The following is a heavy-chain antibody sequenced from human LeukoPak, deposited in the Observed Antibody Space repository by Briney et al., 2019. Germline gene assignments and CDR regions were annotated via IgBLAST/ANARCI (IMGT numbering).Heavy chain of an antibody. CDR1: VYTFTRYY. J-gene: IGHJ6*03. CDR3: SRAKYYYYYMDV. CDR2: INPNSGGT. V-gene: IGHV1-2*02. Sequence: ASLKVSCKPSVYTFTRYYMHLVRQTPRQGREWVGWINPNSGGTNYAQKVQGGVTMTRDTSISTAYMELSRMRSDDTAVYYCSRAKYYYYYMDVWGKGTTVTVSS.